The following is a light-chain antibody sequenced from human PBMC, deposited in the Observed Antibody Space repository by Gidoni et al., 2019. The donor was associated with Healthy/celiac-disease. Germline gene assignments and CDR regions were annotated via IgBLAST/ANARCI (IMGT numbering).Light chain of an antibody. V-gene: IGKV3-20*01. CDR2: CAS. J-gene: IGKJ4*01. Sequence: EIVLKQDPGTLSLSPGERATHSCRASQSVSSSYLAWYQQKPGQAPRLLIYCASSRATGIPDRFSCSGSGTDFTLTISRLEPEDFAVYYCQQYGSSPTFGGGTKVEIK. CDR3: QQYGSSPT. CDR1: QSVSSSY.